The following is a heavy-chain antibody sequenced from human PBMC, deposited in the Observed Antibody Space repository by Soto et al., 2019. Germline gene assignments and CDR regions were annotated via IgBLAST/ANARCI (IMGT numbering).Heavy chain of an antibody. CDR3: ARSSYYDSSGSSPGLDY. CDR2: ISYDGSNK. J-gene: IGHJ4*02. D-gene: IGHD3-22*01. CDR1: GFTFSSYA. V-gene: IGHV3-30-3*01. Sequence: PGGSLRLSCAASGFTFSSYAMHWVRQAPGKGLEWVAVISYDGSNKYYADSVKGRFTISRDNSKNKLYLQMNSLRAEDTAVYYCARSSYYDSSGSSPGLDYWGQGTLVTVSS.